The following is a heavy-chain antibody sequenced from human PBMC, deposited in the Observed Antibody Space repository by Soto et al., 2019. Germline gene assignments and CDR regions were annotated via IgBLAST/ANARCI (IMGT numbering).Heavy chain of an antibody. Sequence: QVQLMQSGAEVKKPGASVRVSCMASGYTFTSYYMHWVRQAPGQGLEWMGVINPSGGSTTYAQRFQGRVTMTRDTSTSTVYMGLSSLRSEDTAVYHCAREGNSYSGMDVWGQGTTVTVSS. CDR2: INPSGGST. J-gene: IGHJ6*02. CDR3: AREGNSYSGMDV. V-gene: IGHV1-46*01. CDR1: GYTFTSYY.